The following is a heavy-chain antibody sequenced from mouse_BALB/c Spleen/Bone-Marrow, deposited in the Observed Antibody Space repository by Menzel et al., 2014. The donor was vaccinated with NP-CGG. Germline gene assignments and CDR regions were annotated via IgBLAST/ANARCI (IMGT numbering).Heavy chain of an antibody. CDR1: GFTFSDSW. V-gene: IGHV6-6*01. D-gene: IGHD4-1*01. CDR3: SRISGIGMDY. CDR2: IRSKAINHAS. J-gene: IGHJ4*01. Sequence: EVQRVESGGGLVQPGGSIKLSCAASGFTFSDSWMDWVRQSPEKGLEWVAEIRSKAINHASYYAESVKERFTISRDDYKSSVYLQMNSLRAEDTGIYYCSRISGIGMDYWGQGTSVTVSS.